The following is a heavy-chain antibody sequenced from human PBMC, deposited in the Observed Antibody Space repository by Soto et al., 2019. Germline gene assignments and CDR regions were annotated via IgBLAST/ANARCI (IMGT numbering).Heavy chain of an antibody. J-gene: IGHJ3*02. V-gene: IGHV1-69*13. CDR1: GGTFSSYA. D-gene: IGHD3-10*01. CDR2: IIPIFGTA. Sequence: SVKVSCKASGGTFSSYAISWVRQAPGQGLEWMGGIIPIFGTANYAQKFQGRVTITADESTSTAYMELSSLRSEDTAVYYCARDVPPRGFLLFIVTASDAFYIWGQGTTVPVS. CDR3: ARDVPPRGFLLFIVTASDAFYI.